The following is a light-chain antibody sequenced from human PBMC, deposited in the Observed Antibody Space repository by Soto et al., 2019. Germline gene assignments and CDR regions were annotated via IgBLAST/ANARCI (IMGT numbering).Light chain of an antibody. CDR1: QSVSSSY. CDR2: GAS. CDR3: QRYGSSRT. V-gene: IGKV3-20*01. Sequence: TLSLSPGERATLSCRASQSVSSSYLAWYQQKPGQAPRLLIYGASSRATGIPDRFSGSGSGTDFTLTISRLEPEDFAVYYCQRYGSSRTFGHGTKVDI. J-gene: IGKJ1*01.